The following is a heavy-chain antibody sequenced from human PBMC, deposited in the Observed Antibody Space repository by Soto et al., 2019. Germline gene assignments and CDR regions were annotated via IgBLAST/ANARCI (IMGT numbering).Heavy chain of an antibody. CDR3: ARDPPFDYGDYEGFSFDY. D-gene: IGHD4-17*01. V-gene: IGHV1-46*03. J-gene: IGHJ4*02. CDR2: INPSGGST. Sequence: GTSVKVSCEACGDSYTSYYMHWVRQAPEQGLEWMGIINPSGGSTSYAQKFQGRVTMTRDTSTSTVYMELSSLRSEDTAVYYCARDPPFDYGDYEGFSFDYWGQGTLVTVSS. CDR1: GDSYTSYY.